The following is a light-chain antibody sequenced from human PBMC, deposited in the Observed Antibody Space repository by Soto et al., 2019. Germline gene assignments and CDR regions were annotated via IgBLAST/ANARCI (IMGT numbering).Light chain of an antibody. J-gene: IGKJ1*01. CDR3: QQYNDYWT. CDR1: QSVSSN. CDR2: GAS. Sequence: EIVMTQSPATLSVSPGEGVTLSCRASQSVSSNLAWYQQRPGQAPRLLIYGASTRATGIPARFSGSGSGTEFTLTISSLQPDDFATYYCQQYNDYWTFGQGTKVDIK. V-gene: IGKV3-15*01.